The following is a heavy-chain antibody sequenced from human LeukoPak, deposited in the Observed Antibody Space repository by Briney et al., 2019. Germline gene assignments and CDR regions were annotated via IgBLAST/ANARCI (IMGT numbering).Heavy chain of an antibody. V-gene: IGHV3-11*01. CDR3: ARDYSGYDPYYGMDV. CDR1: GFTFSDYY. CDR2: ISSSGSTI. Sequence: PGGSLRLSCAASGFTFSDYYMSWIRQAPGKGLEWVSYISSSGSTIYYADSVKGRFTISRGNAKNSLYLQMNSLRAEDTAVYYCARDYSGYDPYYGMDVWGQGTTVTVSS. D-gene: IGHD5-12*01. J-gene: IGHJ6*02.